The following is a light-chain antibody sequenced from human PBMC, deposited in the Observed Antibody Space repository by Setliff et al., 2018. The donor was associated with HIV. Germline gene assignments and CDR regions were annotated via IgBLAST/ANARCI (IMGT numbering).Light chain of an antibody. CDR3: AAWDNSLNEPFYV. J-gene: IGLJ1*01. CDR2: STN. CDR1: SSNIGINS. Sequence: QSVLTQPPSTSGTPGQRVTISCSGSSSNIGINSVTWYQHLPGTAPKLLIYSTNQRPSGVPDRFSGSKSGTSASLAISGLHSEDVADYYCAAWDNSLNEPFYVFGTGTKVTVL. V-gene: IGLV1-44*01.